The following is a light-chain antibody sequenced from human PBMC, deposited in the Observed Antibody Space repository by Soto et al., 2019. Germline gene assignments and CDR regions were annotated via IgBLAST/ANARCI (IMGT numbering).Light chain of an antibody. Sequence: QSALTQPASVSGSPGQSVAISCTGTASDVGTYNLVSWYQQYPGKAPKLLIYEVTKRPSGVSNRFSGSKSGDTASLTISGLQAEDEADYYCSSYAFSTTPHYLFGTGTRLTVL. CDR1: ASDVGTYNL. V-gene: IGLV2-23*02. CDR2: EVT. CDR3: SSYAFSTTPHYL. J-gene: IGLJ1*01.